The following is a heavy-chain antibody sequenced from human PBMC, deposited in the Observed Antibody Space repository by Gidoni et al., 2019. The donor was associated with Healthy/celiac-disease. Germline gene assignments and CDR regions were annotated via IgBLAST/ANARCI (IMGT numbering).Heavy chain of an antibody. CDR1: GFTFSDYY. V-gene: IGHV3-11*01. CDR3: ARDFSGYSYGYSVFDY. J-gene: IGHJ4*02. D-gene: IGHD5-18*01. Sequence: GFTFSDYYMSWVCQAPGKGLEWVSYISSSGSTIYYADSVKGRFTISRDQAKNSLYLQMNSLRAEDTAVYYCARDFSGYSYGYSVFDYWGQGTLVTVSS. CDR2: ISSSGSTI.